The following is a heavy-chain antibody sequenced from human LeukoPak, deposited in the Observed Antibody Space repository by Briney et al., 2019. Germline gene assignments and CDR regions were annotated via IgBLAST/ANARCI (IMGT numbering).Heavy chain of an antibody. CDR2: IWYDGSNK. V-gene: IGHV3-33*01. D-gene: IGHD2-15*01. CDR1: GFTFSSYG. Sequence: QTGGSLRLSCAASGFTFSSYGMHWVRQAPGKGLEWVAVIWYDGSNKYYADSVKGRFTISRDNSKNTLYLQMNSLRAEDTAVYYCARDRKGVVAAPFLYGMDVWGQGTTVTVSS. CDR3: ARDRKGVVAAPFLYGMDV. J-gene: IGHJ6*02.